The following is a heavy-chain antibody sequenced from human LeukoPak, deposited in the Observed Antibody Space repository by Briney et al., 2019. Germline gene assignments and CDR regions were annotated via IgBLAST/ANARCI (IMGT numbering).Heavy chain of an antibody. D-gene: IGHD3-16*01. J-gene: IGHJ4*02. CDR3: ARALSHCLDF. CDR2: VKHDGSEK. V-gene: IGHV3-7*01. CDR1: GFNFSNYW. Sequence: GGSLRLSCVVSGFNFSNYWMNWVRQAPGKGLEWVANVKHDGSEKYYVDSVKGRFSISRDNAKKSLYLQMNSLRAEDTAVYYCARALSHCLDFWGQGTLVTVSS.